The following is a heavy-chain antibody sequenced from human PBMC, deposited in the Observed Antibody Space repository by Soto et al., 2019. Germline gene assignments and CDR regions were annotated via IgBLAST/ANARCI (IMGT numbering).Heavy chain of an antibody. CDR1: GFTFSSYS. V-gene: IGHV3-23*01. CDR3: ANQRYYYDSSGYSEGYDYYYGMDV. CDR2: MSGSGGST. Sequence: PGGSLRLSCAASGFTFSSYSMSWVRQAPGKGLEWVSAMSGSGGSTYYADSVKGRFTISRDNSKNTLYLQMNSLRAEDTAVYYCANQRYYYDSSGYSEGYDYYYGMDVWGQGTTVTVSS. J-gene: IGHJ6*02. D-gene: IGHD3-22*01.